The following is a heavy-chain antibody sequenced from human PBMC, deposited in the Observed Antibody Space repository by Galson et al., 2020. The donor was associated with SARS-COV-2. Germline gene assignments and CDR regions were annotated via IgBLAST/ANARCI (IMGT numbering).Heavy chain of an antibody. J-gene: IGHJ5*02. CDR1: GFTFSTYW. D-gene: IGHD3-16*02. CDR3: ARVATEDEKEYTERYRWLDP. Sequence: GGSLRLSCAASGFTFSTYWMTWVRQAPGKGLEWVANIKQDGSDKKYVDSVKGRFTISRDNAKNSLFLQMNSLRAEDTAVYYCARVATEDEKEYTERYRWLDPWGQGTLVTVSS. V-gene: IGHV3-7*03. CDR2: IKQDGSDK.